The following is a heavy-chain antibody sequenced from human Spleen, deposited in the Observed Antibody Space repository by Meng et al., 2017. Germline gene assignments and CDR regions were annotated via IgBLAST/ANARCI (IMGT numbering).Heavy chain of an antibody. J-gene: IGHJ4*02. CDR2: ISWNSGSI. CDR3: ARDLSYIVGYGTDWY. D-gene: IGHD3-10*01. V-gene: IGHV3-9*01. CDR1: GFSFDGYA. Sequence: SLKISCVASGFSFDGYAMHWVRQAPGQGLEWVSGISWNSGSIGYVDSVKGRFTISRDNAKKSLYLQMNSLRADDTAVYYCARDLSYIVGYGTDWYWGQGALVTVSS.